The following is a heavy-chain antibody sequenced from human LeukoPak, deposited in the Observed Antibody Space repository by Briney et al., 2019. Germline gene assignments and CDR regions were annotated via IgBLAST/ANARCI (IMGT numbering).Heavy chain of an antibody. D-gene: IGHD6-13*01. CDR2: INPNSGGT. CDR3: ARVRIGQQLDKYYYYAMDV. J-gene: IGHJ6*02. CDR1: GYTFTSYY. Sequence: VSVNVSCKASGYTFTSYYMHWVRQAPGQGLEWMGWINPNSGGTNYAQKFQGRVTMTTDTSISTAYMEVSRLRSDDTAVYYCARVRIGQQLDKYYYYAMDVWGQGTTVTVSS. V-gene: IGHV1-2*02.